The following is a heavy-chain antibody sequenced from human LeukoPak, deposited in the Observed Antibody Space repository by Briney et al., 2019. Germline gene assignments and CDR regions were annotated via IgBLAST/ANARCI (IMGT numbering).Heavy chain of an antibody. V-gene: IGHV3-9*01. D-gene: IGHD3-22*01. CDR1: VYLYYVYD. CDR3: AKHVLENYYDSTPGPMDV. CDR2: QRWQCGSI. J-gene: IGHJ6*02. Sequence: SVRLFCGASVYLYYVYDMLGAREPRGKGRVGVSGQRWQCGSIVYADSVRHRYPIPRHNAEHSLHLQMNSLRPEDTALYDCAKHVLENYYDSTPGPMDVWGQGTTVTDCS.